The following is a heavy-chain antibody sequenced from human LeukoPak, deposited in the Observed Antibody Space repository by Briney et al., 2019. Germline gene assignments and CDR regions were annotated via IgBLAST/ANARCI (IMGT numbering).Heavy chain of an antibody. V-gene: IGHV3-21*04. Sequence: GGSLRLSRAASGFTFSGYSMNWVRPAPGKGLEWVSSISSSGSATCYADSVKGRFTTSRDNSTNTLDLQMNGLRAENTAVYYCARGVDVWGNYRQYYFDYWGQETLVTVSS. CDR2: ISSSGSAT. J-gene: IGHJ4*02. D-gene: IGHD3-16*02. CDR1: GFTFSGYS. CDR3: ARGVDVWGNYRQYYFDY.